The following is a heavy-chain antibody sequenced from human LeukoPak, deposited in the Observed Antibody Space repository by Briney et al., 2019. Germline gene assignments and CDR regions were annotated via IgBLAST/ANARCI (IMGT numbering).Heavy chain of an antibody. CDR1: GFIFSNFW. V-gene: IGHV3-7*01. Sequence: GGSLRLSCAASGFIFSNFWMGWVRQAPGKGPEWVADIKQDGSRKYYVDSVKGRFTISRDNSKNTLYLQMNSLRAEDTAVYYCAKDVRAASSIAARLIDYWGQGTLVTVSS. CDR3: AKDVRAASSIAARLIDY. J-gene: IGHJ4*02. D-gene: IGHD6-6*01. CDR2: IKQDGSRK.